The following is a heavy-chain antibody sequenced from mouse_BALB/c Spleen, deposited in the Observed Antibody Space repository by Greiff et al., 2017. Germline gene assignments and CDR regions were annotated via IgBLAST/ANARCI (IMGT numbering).Heavy chain of an antibody. J-gene: IGHJ3*01. CDR3: ARSGYGSSPAWFAY. CDR2: INPYNGDT. V-gene: IGHV1-20*02. D-gene: IGHD1-1*01. Sequence: EVQVVESGPELVKPGASVKISCKASGYSFTGYFMNWVMQSHGKSLEWIGRINPYNGDTFYNQKFKGKATLTVDKSSSTAHMELRSLASEDSAVYDCARSGYGSSPAWFAYWGQGTLVTVSA. CDR1: GYSFTGYF.